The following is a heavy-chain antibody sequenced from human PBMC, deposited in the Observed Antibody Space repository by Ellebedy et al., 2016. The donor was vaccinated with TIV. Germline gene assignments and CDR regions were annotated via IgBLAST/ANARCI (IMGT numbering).Heavy chain of an antibody. CDR3: ARDHVSGWALGF. D-gene: IGHD6-19*01. CDR1: GFTFSTYW. V-gene: IGHV3-7*01. Sequence: GESLKISCTASGFTFSTYWMTWVRQAPGKGLEWVANINQDGSGKYYVDSVKGRFTISRDNAKNSLYLQMNSLRAEDTAVYYCARDHVSGWALGFWGQGTLVTVSS. CDR2: INQDGSGK. J-gene: IGHJ4*02.